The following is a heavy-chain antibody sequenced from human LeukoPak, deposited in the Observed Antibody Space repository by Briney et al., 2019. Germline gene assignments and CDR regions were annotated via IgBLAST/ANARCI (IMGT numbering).Heavy chain of an antibody. V-gene: IGHV4-39*07. CDR3: ARVRAAADKLTDAFDI. CDR1: GGSISSSSYY. J-gene: IGHJ3*02. CDR2: IYYSGST. D-gene: IGHD6-13*01. Sequence: SETLSLTCTVSGGSISSSSYYWGWIRQPPGKGLEWIGSIYYSGSTYYNPSLKSRVTISVDTSKNQFSLKLSSVTAEDTAVYYCARVRAAADKLTDAFDIWGQGTMVTVSS.